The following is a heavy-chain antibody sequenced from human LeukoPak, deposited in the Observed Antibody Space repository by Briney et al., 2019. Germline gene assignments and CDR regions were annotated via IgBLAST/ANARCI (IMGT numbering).Heavy chain of an antibody. CDR3: ARDAPVVVVAALPDV. Sequence: GGSLRLSCAASGFTFSSYSMNWVRQAPGKGLEWVSSISSSSSYIYYADSVKGRFTISRDNAKNSLYLQMNSLRAEDTAVYYCARDAPVVVVAALPDVWGKGTTVTVSS. J-gene: IGHJ6*04. CDR2: ISSSSSYI. V-gene: IGHV3-21*01. CDR1: GFTFSSYS. D-gene: IGHD2-15*01.